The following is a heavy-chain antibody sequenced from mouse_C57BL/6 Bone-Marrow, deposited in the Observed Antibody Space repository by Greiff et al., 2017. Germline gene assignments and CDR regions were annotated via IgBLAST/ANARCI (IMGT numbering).Heavy chain of an antibody. CDR3: VRRRIYYDYGGFAY. CDR1: GFSFNTYA. J-gene: IGHJ3*01. Sequence: EVKLMESGGGLVQPKGSLKLSCAASGFSFNTYAMNWVRQAPGKGLEWVARIRSKSNNYATYYAESVKDRFTISRDDSERMLYLQMNNLKTEDTAMYYGVRRRIYYDYGGFAYWGQGTLVTVSA. D-gene: IGHD2-4*01. V-gene: IGHV10-1*01. CDR2: IRSKSNNYAT.